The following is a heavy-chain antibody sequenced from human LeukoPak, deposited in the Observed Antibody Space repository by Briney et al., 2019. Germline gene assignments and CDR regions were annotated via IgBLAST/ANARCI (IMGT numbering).Heavy chain of an antibody. Sequence: GGSLRLSCAASGFTFSSYAMHWVRQAPGKGLEWVAVISYDGSNKYYADSVKGRFTISRDNSKNTLYLQMNSLRAEDTAAYYCAREPRPVYYYDSSGYYQAPQYWGQGTLVTVSS. J-gene: IGHJ4*02. D-gene: IGHD3-22*01. CDR2: ISYDGSNK. CDR3: AREPRPVYYYDSSGYYQAPQY. CDR1: GFTFSSYA. V-gene: IGHV3-30*04.